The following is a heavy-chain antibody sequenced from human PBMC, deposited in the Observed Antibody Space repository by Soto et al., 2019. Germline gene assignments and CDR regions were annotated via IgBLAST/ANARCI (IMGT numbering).Heavy chain of an antibody. J-gene: IGHJ6*02. CDR3: ARDHSSGWYGDCNCMDV. Sequence: GGSLRLSCAASGFTFSSYAMHWVRQAPGKGLEWVAVISYDGSNKYYADSVKGRFTISRDNSKNTLYLQMNSLRAEDTAVYYCARDHSSGWYGDCNCMDVWGQGTTGTVSS. D-gene: IGHD6-19*01. CDR1: GFTFSSYA. V-gene: IGHV3-30-3*01. CDR2: ISYDGSNK.